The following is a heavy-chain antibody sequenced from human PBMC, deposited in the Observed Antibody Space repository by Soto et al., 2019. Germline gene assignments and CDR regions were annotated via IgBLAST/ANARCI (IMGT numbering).Heavy chain of an antibody. V-gene: IGHV1-2*02. D-gene: IGHD3-10*01. CDR1: GYTFTGYF. CDR2: INPNSGGT. J-gene: IGHJ4*02. Sequence: ASVKVSCKASGYTFTGYFMHWVRQAPGQGLEWMGWINPNSGGTNYAQKFQCRVTMTRDTSISTAYMELSRLRSDDTAVYYCARVPNPDGSGSYYNVGVDYWGQGTLVTVSS. CDR3: ARVPNPDGSGSYYNVGVDY.